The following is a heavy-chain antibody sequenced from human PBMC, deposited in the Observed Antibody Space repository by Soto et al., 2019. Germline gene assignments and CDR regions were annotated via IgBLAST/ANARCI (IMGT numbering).Heavy chain of an antibody. CDR3: ARHFSNFRYHRYAIDV. Sequence: GESLKISCKGSGYTFTHYWIGWVRQLPGKGLEWMGIIYPGDSDTRYSPSFQGHVTITVDKSTSTAYLQWNTLKASDTAMYYCARHFSNFRYHRYAIDVWAQGTSVTVS. CDR1: GYTFTHYW. CDR2: IYPGDSDT. V-gene: IGHV5-51*01. J-gene: IGHJ6*02. D-gene: IGHD4-4*01.